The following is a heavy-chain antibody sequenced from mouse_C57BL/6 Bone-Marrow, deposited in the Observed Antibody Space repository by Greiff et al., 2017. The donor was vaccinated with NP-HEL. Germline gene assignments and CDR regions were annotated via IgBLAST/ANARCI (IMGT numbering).Heavy chain of an antibody. CDR2: IHPNSGST. CDR1: GYTFTSYW. V-gene: IGHV1-64*01. Sequence: QVQLQQPGAELVKPGASVKLSCKASGYTFTSYWMHWVKQRPGQGLEWIGMIHPNSGSTNYNEKFKSKATLTVDKSSSTAYMHLSSLTYEDSAVYYCARSRYSNYHTWLAYGGQGTLVTVSA. CDR3: ARSRYSNYHTWLAY. J-gene: IGHJ3*01. D-gene: IGHD2-5*01.